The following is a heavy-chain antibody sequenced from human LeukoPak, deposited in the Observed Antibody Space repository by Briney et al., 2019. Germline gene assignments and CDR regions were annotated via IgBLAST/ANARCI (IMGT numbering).Heavy chain of an antibody. Sequence: SETLSLTCTVSGGSISSYYWSWIRQPPGKGLEWIGYIYYSGSTNYNPSLKSRVTISVDTSKNQFSLKLSSVTAADTAVYYCARGVPTIGGGGNSFDPWGQGTLVTVSS. CDR2: IYYSGST. D-gene: IGHD4-23*01. CDR1: GGSISSYY. CDR3: ARGVPTIGGGGNSFDP. J-gene: IGHJ5*02. V-gene: IGHV4-59*08.